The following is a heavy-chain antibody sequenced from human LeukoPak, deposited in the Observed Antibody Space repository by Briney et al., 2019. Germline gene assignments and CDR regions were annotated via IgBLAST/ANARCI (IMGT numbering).Heavy chain of an antibody. CDR1: GYSIGSGYY. Sequence: SETLSLTCTVSGYSIGSGYYWGWIGQPPGKGLEWIGSIYHSGSTYYNPSLKSRVTISVDTSKNQFSLKLSSVTAADTAVYYCARDRYDSSGYYAHQVWFDYWGQGTLVTVSS. J-gene: IGHJ4*02. CDR3: ARDRYDSSGYYAHQVWFDY. V-gene: IGHV4-38-2*02. CDR2: IYHSGST. D-gene: IGHD3-22*01.